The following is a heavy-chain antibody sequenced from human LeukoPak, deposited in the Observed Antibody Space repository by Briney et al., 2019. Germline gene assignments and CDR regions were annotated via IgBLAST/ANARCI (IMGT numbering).Heavy chain of an antibody. J-gene: IGHJ4*02. CDR2: IYYTGNT. CDR1: GGSISSSSYF. V-gene: IGHV4-39*07. Sequence: SETLSLTCTVSGGSISSSSYFWGWVRQPPGKELEWIGNIYYTGNTYYNPSLKSRATISVDTSKNQFSLKLTSVTAADTAVYSCALLGSGWSLDYWGQGTLVTVSS. CDR3: ALLGSGWSLDY. D-gene: IGHD6-19*01.